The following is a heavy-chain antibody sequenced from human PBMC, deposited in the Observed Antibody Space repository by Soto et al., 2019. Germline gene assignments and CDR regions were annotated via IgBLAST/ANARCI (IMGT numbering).Heavy chain of an antibody. J-gene: IGHJ2*01. Sequence: EVKLLESGGGLVQPGGSLRLSCVGSGLTFINYAMNWVRQTPGKGLEWVSTISGGGDRTFDADTVKGRFTISRDNSKNTVNLQMISLRADDTAVYYCARKVLGSTSRPDWWYFDLWGRGTLVTVSS. D-gene: IGHD2-2*01. V-gene: IGHV3-23*01. CDR3: ARKVLGSTSRPDWWYFDL. CDR2: ISGGGDRT. CDR1: GLTFINYA.